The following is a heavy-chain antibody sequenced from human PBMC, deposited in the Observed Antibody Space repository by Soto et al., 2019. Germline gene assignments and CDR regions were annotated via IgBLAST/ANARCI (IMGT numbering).Heavy chain of an antibody. CDR2: ISGSDGST. V-gene: IGHV3-23*01. D-gene: IGHD3-16*01. CDR3: AKNPYYD. Sequence: EVQLLESGGGLVQPGGSLRLSCAASGFTLSNYGMNWVRQAPGKGLEWVTGISGSDGSTYYADSVKGRFTISRDSSKNTLYLQINTRRAEDTAVYYCAKNPYYDWGQGTLVTVSS. CDR1: GFTLSNYG. J-gene: IGHJ4*02.